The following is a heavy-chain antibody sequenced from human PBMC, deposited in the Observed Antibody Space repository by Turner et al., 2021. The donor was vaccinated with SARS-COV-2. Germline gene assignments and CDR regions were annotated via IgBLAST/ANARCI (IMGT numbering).Heavy chain of an antibody. J-gene: IGHJ4*02. CDR2: ISYDVSNK. CDR1: GFTFSSYA. D-gene: IGHD5-12*01. Sequence: QGQLVDSWGVVVQPGRSLRLSCAASGFTFSSYAMHWVRQAPGKGLEWVAVISYDVSNKYYADSVKGRNTITRDNSKNTLYLQMNSLRAEDTAVYYCARDLVATTQLFDYWGQGTLVTVSS. V-gene: IGHV3-30-3*01. CDR3: ARDLVATTQLFDY.